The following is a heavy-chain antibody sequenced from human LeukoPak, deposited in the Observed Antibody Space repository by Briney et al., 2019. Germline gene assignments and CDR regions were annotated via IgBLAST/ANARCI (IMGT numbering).Heavy chain of an antibody. D-gene: IGHD4-17*01. CDR1: GGSISSYY. V-gene: IGHV4-59*01. CDR3: ARAKDSGDYVLDY. J-gene: IGHJ4*02. Sequence: SETLSLTCTVSGGSISSYYWSWIRQPPGKGLEWIGYIYYSGSTNYNPSLKSRVTISVDTSKNQFSLKLSSVTAADTAVYYCARAKDSGDYVLDYWGQGTLVTVSS. CDR2: IYYSGST.